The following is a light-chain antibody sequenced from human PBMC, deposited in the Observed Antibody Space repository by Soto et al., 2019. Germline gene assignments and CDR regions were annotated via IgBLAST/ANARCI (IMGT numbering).Light chain of an antibody. CDR2: AAS. J-gene: IGKJ1*01. Sequence: DIQMPQSPSSLSASVGDRVTLTCRASQRISTYLNWYQQKHGQAPKLLIYAASSLQSGVPSRFSATGSGTDFTLTISSLQPEDCAVYFCQQSFGTPTFGQGTKVDIK. CDR3: QQSFGTPT. CDR1: QRISTY. V-gene: IGKV1-39*01.